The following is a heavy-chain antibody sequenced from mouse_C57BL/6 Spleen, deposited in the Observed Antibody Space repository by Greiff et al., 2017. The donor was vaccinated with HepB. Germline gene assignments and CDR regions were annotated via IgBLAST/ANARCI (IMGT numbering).Heavy chain of an antibody. D-gene: IGHD1-1*01. CDR3: ARFRNYYGRGAMDY. CDR1: GYTFTGYW. J-gene: IGHJ4*01. Sequence: VQLQQSGAELMKPGASVKLSCKATGYTFTGYWIEWVKHRPGHGLEWIGEILPGSGSTNYNEKFKGKATFTAATSSNTAYMQLSSLTPEDSAIYYCARFRNYYGRGAMDYWGQGTSVTVSS. V-gene: IGHV1-9*01. CDR2: ILPGSGST.